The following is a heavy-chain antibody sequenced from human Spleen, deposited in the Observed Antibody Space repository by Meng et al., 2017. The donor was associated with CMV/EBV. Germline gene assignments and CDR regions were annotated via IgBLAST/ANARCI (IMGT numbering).Heavy chain of an antibody. J-gene: IGHJ5*02. Sequence: ASVKVSCKASGYTFTDYYIHWVRQAPGQGLEWMGWINPNSGGTNYAQKFQGRVTMTRDTSISTAYMELSRLRSDDTAVYYCARFPPYSSSWYGFRWFDPWGQGTLVTVSS. CDR2: INPNSGGT. D-gene: IGHD6-13*01. V-gene: IGHV1-2*02. CDR1: GYTFTDYY. CDR3: ARFPPYSSSWYGFRWFDP.